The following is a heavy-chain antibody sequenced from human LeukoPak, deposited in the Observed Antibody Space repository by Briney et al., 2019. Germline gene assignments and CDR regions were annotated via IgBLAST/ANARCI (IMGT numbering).Heavy chain of an antibody. CDR3: ARRGLRFNYGMDV. Sequence: SETLSLTCTVSGGSISSGGYYWSCLRQHPGKVLEWIGYIYYSGSTYYNPSLKSRVTISVDTSKNQFSLKLSSVTAADTAVYYCARRGLRFNYGMDVWGQGTTVTVSS. D-gene: IGHD3-3*01. CDR1: GGSISSGGYY. V-gene: IGHV4-31*03. CDR2: IYYSGST. J-gene: IGHJ6*02.